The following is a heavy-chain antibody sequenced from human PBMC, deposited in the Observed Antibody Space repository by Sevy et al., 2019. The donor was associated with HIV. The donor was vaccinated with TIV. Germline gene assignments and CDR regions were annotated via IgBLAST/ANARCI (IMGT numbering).Heavy chain of an antibody. J-gene: IGHJ4*02. CDR1: GFIFEDFA. D-gene: IGHD6-19*01. Sequence: GGSLRLSCAVSGFIFEDFAMHWVRQVPGRGLEWVAHITWNSGNLDYAGSVKGRFTISRDNAKRSLYLEMNSLTGEDTAFYYCAKGRKAGSSATYFDSWGQGTMVNVSS. CDR2: ITWNSGNL. V-gene: IGHV3-9*01. CDR3: AKGRKAGSSATYFDS.